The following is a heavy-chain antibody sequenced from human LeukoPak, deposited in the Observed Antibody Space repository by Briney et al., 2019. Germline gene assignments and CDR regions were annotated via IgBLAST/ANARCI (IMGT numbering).Heavy chain of an antibody. J-gene: IGHJ4*02. CDR3: AKANAPYYYDSSGYYDY. V-gene: IGHV3-23*01. CDR1: GFTFSSYA. Sequence: PGGSLRLSCAASGFTFSSYAMSWVRQAPGKGLEWVSAISGSGGSTYYADSVKGRFTISRDNSKNTLYLQMNSLRAEDTAVYYCAKANAPYYYDSSGYYDYWGQGTLVTVSS. D-gene: IGHD3-22*01. CDR2: ISGSGGST.